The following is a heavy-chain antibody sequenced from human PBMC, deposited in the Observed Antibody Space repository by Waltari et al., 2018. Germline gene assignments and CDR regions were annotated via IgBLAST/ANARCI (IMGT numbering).Heavy chain of an antibody. V-gene: IGHV3-23*04. J-gene: IGHJ4*02. CDR2: ISGSGGTT. CDR1: GFAFANYG. CDR3: AKSSGSYYEVFDY. D-gene: IGHD1-26*01. Sequence: EVRLVESGGGLVQPGGSLRLSCAASGFAFANYGMSWVRQAPGKGLECVSSISGSGGTTYYADSVEWLFTMSKDNSKNTLFLQMNSLRVDDTADYYCAKSSGSYYEVFDYWGRGTLVTVSS.